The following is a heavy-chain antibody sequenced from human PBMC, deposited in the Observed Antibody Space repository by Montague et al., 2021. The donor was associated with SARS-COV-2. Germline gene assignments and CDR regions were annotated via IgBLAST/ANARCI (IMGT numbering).Heavy chain of an antibody. CDR3: ARDGSPIGVMDV. Sequence: SLRLSCAASGFTVSSNYMSWVRQAPGKGLEWVSVIYSGGSTYYAASGMGRFTISRDNSKNTLYIQMNSLRAEDTAVYYCARDGSPIGVMDVWGQGTTVTVSS. CDR2: IYSGGST. D-gene: IGHD1-26*01. V-gene: IGHV3-53*01. CDR1: GFTVSSNY. J-gene: IGHJ6*02.